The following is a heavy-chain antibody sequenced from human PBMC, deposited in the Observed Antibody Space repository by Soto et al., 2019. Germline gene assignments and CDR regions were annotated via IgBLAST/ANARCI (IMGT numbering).Heavy chain of an antibody. Sequence: QHGGSLRLSCAASGFTFKTSYMPWVRQAPGKGPECVSAISSSGDSTYYADSVKGRFTISRDNSKNTMYLQMGSLRVEDMAFYYCARGIYFGSARYYFDYWGQGALVTVSS. CDR1: GFTFKTSY. D-gene: IGHD3-10*01. CDR3: ARGIYFGSARYYFDY. V-gene: IGHV3-64*02. J-gene: IGHJ4*02. CDR2: ISSSGDST.